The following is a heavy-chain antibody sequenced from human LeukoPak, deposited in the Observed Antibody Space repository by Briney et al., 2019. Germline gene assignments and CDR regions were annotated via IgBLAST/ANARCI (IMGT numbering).Heavy chain of an antibody. CDR2: IYYSGST. V-gene: IGHV4-39*01. J-gene: IGHJ4*02. Sequence: ESSETLSLTCTVSGGSISSSSYYWGWIRQPPGKGLEWIGSIYYSGSTYYNPSLKSRVTISVDTSKNQFSLELSSVTAADTAVYYCARQMDYYDSSGYTYWGQGTLVTVSS. CDR1: GGSISSSSYY. CDR3: ARQMDYYDSSGYTY. D-gene: IGHD3-22*01.